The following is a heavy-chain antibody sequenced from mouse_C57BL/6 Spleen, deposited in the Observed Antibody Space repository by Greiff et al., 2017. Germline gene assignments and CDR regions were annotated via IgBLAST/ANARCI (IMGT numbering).Heavy chain of an antibody. CDR3: AYYYGSSPHWYFDG. D-gene: IGHD1-1*01. CDR1: GYTFTSYW. V-gene: IGHV1-74*01. J-gene: IGHJ1*03. Sequence: QVQLQQPGAELVKPGASVKVSCKASGYTFTSYWMHWVKQRPGQGLEWIGRIHPSDSDTNYNQKFKGKATLTVDKSSSTAYMQLSSLTSEDSAVYYCAYYYGSSPHWYFDGWGTGTTVTVSS. CDR2: IHPSDSDT.